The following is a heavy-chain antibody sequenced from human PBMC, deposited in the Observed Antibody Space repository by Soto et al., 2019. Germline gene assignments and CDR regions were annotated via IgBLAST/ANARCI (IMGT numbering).Heavy chain of an antibody. Sequence: GGSLRLSCAASGFTFSSYAMNWVRQAPGKGLEWVSVISASGGNTYYADSVKGRFTISRDNSKNTLYLQMNSLRAEDTALYYCAKDASITIFGVVTPDFDYWGQGTLVTVSS. CDR1: GFTFSSYA. CDR2: ISASGGNT. D-gene: IGHD3-3*01. CDR3: AKDASITIFGVVTPDFDY. V-gene: IGHV3-23*01. J-gene: IGHJ4*02.